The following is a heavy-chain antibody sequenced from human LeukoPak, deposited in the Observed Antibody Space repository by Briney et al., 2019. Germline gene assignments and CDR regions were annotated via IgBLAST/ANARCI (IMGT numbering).Heavy chain of an antibody. Sequence: ASVKVSCKASGGTFTGYYMHWVRQAPGQGLEWMGRINPNSGGTNYAQKFQGRVTMTRDTSISTAYMELSRLRSDDTAVYYCARDMRYSSGWLHYWGQGTLVTVSS. V-gene: IGHV1-2*06. CDR1: GGTFTGYY. J-gene: IGHJ4*02. CDR2: INPNSGGT. CDR3: ARDMRYSSGWLHY. D-gene: IGHD6-19*01.